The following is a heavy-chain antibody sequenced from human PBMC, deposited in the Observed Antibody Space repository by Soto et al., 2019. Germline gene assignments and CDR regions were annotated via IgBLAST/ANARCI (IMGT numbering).Heavy chain of an antibody. CDR3: AKELAYCGGDCYSGGYYFDY. V-gene: IGHV3-30*18. CDR2: ISYDGSNK. Sequence: GGSLRLSCAASGFTFRSYGMHWFRQAPGKGLKWVAVISYDGSNKYYADSVKGRFTISRDNSKNTLYLQMNSLRAEDTAVYYCAKELAYCGGDCYSGGYYFDYWGQGTLVTVSS. D-gene: IGHD2-21*02. J-gene: IGHJ4*02. CDR1: GFTFRSYG.